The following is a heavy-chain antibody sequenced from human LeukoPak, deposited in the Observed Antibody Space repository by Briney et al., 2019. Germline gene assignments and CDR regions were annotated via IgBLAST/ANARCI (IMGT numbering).Heavy chain of an antibody. D-gene: IGHD2-15*01. J-gene: IGHJ5*02. CDR1: GGTFSIYA. V-gene: IGHV1-8*02. Sequence: ASVNVSFTASGGTFSIYAISWVRQAPGQGLEWMGWMNPNSGNTGYAQKFQGRVTMTRNTSISTAYMELSSLRSEDTAVYYCARGPSAYCSGGSCYSGSAWFDPWGQGTLVTVSS. CDR2: MNPNSGNT. CDR3: ARGPSAYCSGGSCYSGSAWFDP.